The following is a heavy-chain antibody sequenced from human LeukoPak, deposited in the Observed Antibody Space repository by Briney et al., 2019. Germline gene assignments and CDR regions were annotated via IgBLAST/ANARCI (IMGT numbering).Heavy chain of an antibody. CDR2: IKQDGSDR. D-gene: IGHD6-19*01. J-gene: IGHJ4*02. CDR3: VRNLAVAGTCFDS. V-gene: IGHV3-7*03. CDR1: GFTFRNYW. Sequence: GRSLRLSCAASGFTFRNYWMSWVRQVPGTGLEWVANIKQDGSDRNYVTSVRGRFTISRDNAESSLYLQMNSLRAEDTVVYYCVRNLAVAGTCFDSWGQGTLVTVSS.